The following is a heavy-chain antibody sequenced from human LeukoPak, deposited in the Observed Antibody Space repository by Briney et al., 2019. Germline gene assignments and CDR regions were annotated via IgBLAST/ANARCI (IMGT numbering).Heavy chain of an antibody. CDR2: IYDSGST. Sequence: SETLSLTCTVSGGSIRSSYYYWGWIRQPPGKGLEWIGSIYDSGSTYYNPSLKSRVAISVDTSKNQFSLKLNSVTAADTAVYYRARHYGPWGQGTLVTVSS. CDR1: GGSIRSSYYY. D-gene: IGHD3-10*01. V-gene: IGHV4-39*01. J-gene: IGHJ5*02. CDR3: ARHYGP.